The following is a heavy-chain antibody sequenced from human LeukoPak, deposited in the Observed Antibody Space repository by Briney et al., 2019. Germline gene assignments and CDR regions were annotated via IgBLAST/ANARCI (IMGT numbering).Heavy chain of an antibody. V-gene: IGHV4-30-4*08. CDR1: GGSISSGDYY. J-gene: IGHJ4*02. CDR2: IYYSGST. Sequence: SETLSLTCTVSGGSISSGDYYWSWIRQPPGKGLEWIGYIYYSGSTYYNPSLKSRVTISVDRSKNQFSLKLSSVTAADTAVYYCASSGYSSSPWDYWGQGTLVTVSS. D-gene: IGHD6-13*01. CDR3: ASSGYSSSPWDY.